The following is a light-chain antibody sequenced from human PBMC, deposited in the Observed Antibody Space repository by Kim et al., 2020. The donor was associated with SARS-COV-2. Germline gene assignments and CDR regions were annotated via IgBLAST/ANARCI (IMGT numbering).Light chain of an antibody. CDR1: QSISTH. V-gene: IGKV1-39*01. CDR2: AAS. Sequence: AAVGDRVTITCRTSQSISTHLNWYQQKPGKAPDLLIYAASSLVSGVPSRFSGTGSGTDFTLTISSLQPEDFATYYCQQTYSTPATFGQGTKVDIK. J-gene: IGKJ1*01. CDR3: QQTYSTPAT.